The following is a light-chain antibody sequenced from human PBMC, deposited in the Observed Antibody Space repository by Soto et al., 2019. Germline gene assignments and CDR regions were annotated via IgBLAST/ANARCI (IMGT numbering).Light chain of an antibody. CDR3: TSYTSSRTYV. V-gene: IGLV2-14*03. Sequence: QSALTQPASVSGSPGQSITVSCTGTSNDVGAYNYVSWYQQHPGTAPKLMIYDVSNRPSGVSNRFSGSKSGNTASLTISGLQAEEEADYYCTSYTSSRTYVFGTGTKLTVL. CDR2: DVS. J-gene: IGLJ1*01. CDR1: SNDVGAYNY.